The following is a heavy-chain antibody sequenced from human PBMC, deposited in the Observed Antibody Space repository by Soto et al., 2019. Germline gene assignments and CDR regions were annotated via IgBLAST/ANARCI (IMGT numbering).Heavy chain of an antibody. J-gene: IGHJ2*01. CDR2: ISYDGSNK. CDR1: GFTFSSYG. CDR3: AKGLAFCGGDCYSHFDL. Sequence: QVQLVESGGGVVQPGRSLRLSCAASGFTFSSYGMHWVRQAPGKGLEWVAVISYDGSNKYYADSVKGRFTISRDNSKNALYQQMHSQRAEDTAVYYCAKGLAFCGGDCYSHFDLWGRGTLVTVSS. D-gene: IGHD2-21*02. V-gene: IGHV3-30*18.